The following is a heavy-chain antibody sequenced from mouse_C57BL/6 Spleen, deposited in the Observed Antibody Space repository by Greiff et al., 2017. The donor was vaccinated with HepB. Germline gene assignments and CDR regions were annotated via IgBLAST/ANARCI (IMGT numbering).Heavy chain of an antibody. Sequence: QVQLKESGPGLVQPSQSLSITCTVSGFSLTSYGVHWVRQSPGKGLEWLGVIWSGGSTDYNAAFISRLSISKDNSKSQVFFKMNSLQADDTAIYYWARRDSNYEGDWFAYWGQGTLVTVSA. V-gene: IGHV2-2*01. J-gene: IGHJ3*01. CDR3: ARRDSNYEGDWFAY. CDR1: GFSLTSYG. D-gene: IGHD2-5*01. CDR2: IWSGGST.